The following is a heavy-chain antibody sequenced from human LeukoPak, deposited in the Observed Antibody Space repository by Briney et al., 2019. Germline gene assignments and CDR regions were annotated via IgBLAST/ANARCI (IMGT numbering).Heavy chain of an antibody. J-gene: IGHJ4*02. V-gene: IGHV4-39*01. D-gene: IGHD3-10*01. Sequence: PSETLSLTCTVSGGSISSSSYYWGWIRQRPGKGLEWIGSIYYSGSSYYNPSLKSRVTISVDTSKNQFSLKLSSVTAADTAVYYCARSSGSGSYSRYIDYWGQGTLVTVSS. CDR1: GGSISSSSYY. CDR2: IYYSGSS. CDR3: ARSSGSGSYSRYIDY.